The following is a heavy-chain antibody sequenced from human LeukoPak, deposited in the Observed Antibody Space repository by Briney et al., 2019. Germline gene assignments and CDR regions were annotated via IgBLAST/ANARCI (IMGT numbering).Heavy chain of an antibody. CDR3: AKVRWDNSGWYYLDS. Sequence: GGSLRLSCAASGFAFSDYNMHWVRQAPGKGLEWMAVISYDGINKYYADSVKGRFTISRDNSKNTLHLQMDSLRAEDTAVYYCAKVRWDNSGWYYLDSWGQGTLVTVSS. CDR2: ISYDGINK. V-gene: IGHV3-30*18. J-gene: IGHJ4*02. CDR1: GFAFSDYN. D-gene: IGHD6-19*01.